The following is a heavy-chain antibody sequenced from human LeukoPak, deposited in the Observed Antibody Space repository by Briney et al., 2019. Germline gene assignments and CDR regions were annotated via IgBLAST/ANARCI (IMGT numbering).Heavy chain of an antibody. D-gene: IGHD5-24*01. J-gene: IGHJ5*02. CDR1: GFTLSSYW. CDR2: IYSGGST. V-gene: IGHV3-53*01. Sequence: GGSLRLSCAASGFTLSSYWMSWVRQAPGKGLEWVSVIYSGGSTYYADSVKGRFTISRDNSKNTLYLQMNSLRAEDTAVYYCARDRGRDGYNFAHWGQGTLVTVSS. CDR3: ARDRGRDGYNFAH.